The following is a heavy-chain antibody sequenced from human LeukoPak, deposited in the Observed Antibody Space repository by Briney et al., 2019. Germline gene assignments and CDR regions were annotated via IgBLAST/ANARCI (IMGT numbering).Heavy chain of an antibody. V-gene: IGHV4-59*01. CDR1: GGSISSYY. CDR3: ARDSDGWLRAAFDI. CDR2: IYYSGST. D-gene: IGHD5-24*01. J-gene: IGHJ3*02. Sequence: SETLFLTCSVSGGSISSYYWSWIRQPPGKGLEWIGYIYYSGSTKYNPSLKSRVTTSVETPKNQFSLKLSSVTAADTAVYYCARDSDGWLRAAFDIWGQGTIVTVSS.